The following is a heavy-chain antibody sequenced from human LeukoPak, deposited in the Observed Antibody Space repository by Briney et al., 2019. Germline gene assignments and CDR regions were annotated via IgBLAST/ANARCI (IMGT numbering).Heavy chain of an antibody. CDR1: GFTFSSYS. CDR3: ARDLSTYYYDSSGYLYYFDY. J-gene: IGHJ4*02. Sequence: GGSLRLSCAGSGFTFSSYSMNWVRQAPGKGLEWVSSISSSSYIYYADSVKGRFTISRDNAKNSLYLQMNSLRAEDTAVYYCARDLSTYYYDSSGYLYYFDYWGQGTLVTVSS. V-gene: IGHV3-21*01. D-gene: IGHD3-22*01. CDR2: ISSSSYI.